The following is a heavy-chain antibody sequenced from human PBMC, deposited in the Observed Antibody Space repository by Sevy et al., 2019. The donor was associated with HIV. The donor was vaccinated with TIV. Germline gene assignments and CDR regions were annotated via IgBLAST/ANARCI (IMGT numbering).Heavy chain of an antibody. CDR1: AYNFIGYY. D-gene: IGHD6-19*01. V-gene: IGHV1-2*06. CDR3: AGQTSGWYDWFDP. CDR2: INPTSGGT. Sequence: ASVKVSCKASAYNFIGYYIHWVRQAPGQGLEWIGRINPTSGGTKYAHKFQGRVTVTIDMSVSTAYMELTRLTSDDTAIYHCAGQTSGWYDWFDPWGPGTLVTVSS. J-gene: IGHJ5*02.